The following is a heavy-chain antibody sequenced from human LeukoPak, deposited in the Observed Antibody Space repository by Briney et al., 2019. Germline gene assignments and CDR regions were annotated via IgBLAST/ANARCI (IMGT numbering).Heavy chain of an antibody. V-gene: IGHV3-53*01. J-gene: IGHJ4*02. Sequence: GGSLPQTRAASGFTVSSNYMSWVRQAPGKGLEWVSVIYSGVSTYYADSVKGRFTISRDNSKNTLYLQMNSLRAEDTAVYYCAREGELQYWGQGTLVTVSS. D-gene: IGHD1-26*01. CDR1: GFTVSSNY. CDR3: AREGELQY. CDR2: IYSGVST.